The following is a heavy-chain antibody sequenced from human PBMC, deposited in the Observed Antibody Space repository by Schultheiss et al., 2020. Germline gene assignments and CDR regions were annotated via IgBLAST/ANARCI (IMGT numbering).Heavy chain of an antibody. V-gene: IGHV3-72*01. CDR2: TRNKANSYTT. D-gene: IGHD5/OR15-5a*01. J-gene: IGHJ6*02. CDR3: ARETVSTIGNHYGMDV. Sequence: GGSLRLSCAASGFTFSDHYMDWVRQAPGKGLEWVGRTRNKANSYTTEYAASVKGRFTISRNDSKNSLYLQMNSLKTEDTAVYYCARETVSTIGNHYGMDVWGQGTTVTVSS. CDR1: GFTFSDHY.